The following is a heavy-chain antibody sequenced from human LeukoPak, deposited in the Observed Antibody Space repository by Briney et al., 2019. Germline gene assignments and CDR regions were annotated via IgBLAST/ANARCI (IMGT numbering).Heavy chain of an antibody. CDR3: ARACSSTSCQPGGHYYYMDV. CDR2: INPNSGGT. D-gene: IGHD2-2*01. V-gene: IGHV1-2*02. CDR1: GYTFTGYY. Sequence: ASVKVSCKASGYTFTGYYMHWVRQAPGQGLEWMGWINPNSGGTNYAQKFQGRVTMTRDTSISTAYMELSRLRSDDTAVYYCARACSSTSCQPGGHYYYMDVWGKGTTVTVSS. J-gene: IGHJ6*03.